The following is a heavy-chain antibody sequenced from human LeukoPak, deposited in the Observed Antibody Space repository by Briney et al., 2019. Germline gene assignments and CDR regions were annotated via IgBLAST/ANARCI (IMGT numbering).Heavy chain of an antibody. Sequence: SETLSLTCAVYGGSFSGYYWSWIRQPPGKGLEWIGEINHSGSTNYNPSLKSRVTISVDTSKNQFSLKLSSVTAADTAVYYCARVLLWFGELLRPRWYFDFWGRGTLVTVSS. D-gene: IGHD3-10*01. CDR2: INHSGST. CDR1: GGSFSGYY. CDR3: ARVLLWFGELLRPRWYFDF. V-gene: IGHV4-34*01. J-gene: IGHJ2*01.